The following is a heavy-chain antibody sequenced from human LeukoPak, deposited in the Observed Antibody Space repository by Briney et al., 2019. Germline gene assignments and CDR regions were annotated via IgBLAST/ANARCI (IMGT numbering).Heavy chain of an antibody. J-gene: IGHJ5*02. Sequence: GESLKISCKGSGYSFTTHWIAWVRQMPGKGLEWMGIIYPGDSDTTYSPSFQGQVSISVDKSISTAYLQWSSLKASDTAMYYCARQVTQNFASHRVWCDPWGQGTLVTVSS. CDR2: IYPGDSDT. CDR3: ARQVTQNFASHRVWCDP. V-gene: IGHV5-51*01. D-gene: IGHD2/OR15-2a*01. CDR1: GYSFTTHW.